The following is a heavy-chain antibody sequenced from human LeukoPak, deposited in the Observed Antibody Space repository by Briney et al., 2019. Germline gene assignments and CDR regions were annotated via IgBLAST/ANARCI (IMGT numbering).Heavy chain of an antibody. Sequence: GGSLRLSWAASGLTFSSYETYWVRQAPGKGLEWVSYISSSGSTIYYADSVKGRFTISRDNAKNSLYLLMNSLRTEYTALYYFAKSMTTVTTPDHWVQGTLVTVSS. D-gene: IGHD4-17*01. V-gene: IGHV3-48*03. J-gene: IGHJ4*02. CDR3: AKSMTTVTTPDH. CDR2: ISSSGSTI. CDR1: GLTFSSYE.